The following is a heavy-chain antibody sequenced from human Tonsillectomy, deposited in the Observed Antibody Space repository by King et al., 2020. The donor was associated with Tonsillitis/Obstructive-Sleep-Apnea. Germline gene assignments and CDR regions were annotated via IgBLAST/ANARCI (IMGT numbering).Heavy chain of an antibody. V-gene: IGHV5-10-1*03. CDR3: ASAGGYYSPMDV. Sequence: VQLVESGAEVKKPGESLRISCKGSGYSFTSYWIIWVRQMPGKGLEWMGRIDPSDSYTDYSPSFQGHATISVDKSISTAYLQWSSLKASDTAMYYCASAGGYYSPMDVWGHGTTVTVSS. J-gene: IGHJ6*02. D-gene: IGHD3-10*01. CDR1: GYSFTSYW. CDR2: IDPSDSYT.